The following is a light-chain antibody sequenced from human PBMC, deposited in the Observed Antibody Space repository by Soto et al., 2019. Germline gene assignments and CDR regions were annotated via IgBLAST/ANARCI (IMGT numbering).Light chain of an antibody. CDR1: QDISNY. CDR3: QQYSHLIT. CDR2: DAS. V-gene: IGKV1-33*01. Sequence: DIQMTQSPSTVSAYLGDSVTITCQASQDISNYLNWYQQKLGKAPKLLIYDASNLETGVPSRFSGSGSGTDFTFTISSLQPEDIATYYCQQYSHLITFGQGTRLEIK. J-gene: IGKJ5*01.